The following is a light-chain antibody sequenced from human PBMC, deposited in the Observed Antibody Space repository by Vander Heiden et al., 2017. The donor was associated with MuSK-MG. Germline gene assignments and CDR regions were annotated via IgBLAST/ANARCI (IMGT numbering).Light chain of an antibody. CDR2: KAS. V-gene: IGKV1-5*03. CDR1: QSISSW. J-gene: IGKJ1*01. CDR3: QQYNSYSPWT. Sequence: DIQMTQAPSTLSASVGDRVTITCRASQSISSWLAWYQQKPGKAPKLLIYKASSSEGGVPSRFSGSGSGTEFTLTISSLQPDDFATYYCQQYNSYSPWTFGQGTKVEIK.